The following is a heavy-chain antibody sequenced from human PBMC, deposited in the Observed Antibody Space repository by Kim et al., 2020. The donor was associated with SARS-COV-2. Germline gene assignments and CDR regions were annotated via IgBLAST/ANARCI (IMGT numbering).Heavy chain of an antibody. Sequence: SQTLSLTCTVSGGSISSSSYYWGWIRQPPGKGLEWIGSIYYSGSTYYNPSLKSRVTISVDTSKNQFSLKLSSVTAADTAVYYCAGYITMVRGVIITGLYWGQGTLVTVSS. CDR2: IYYSGST. D-gene: IGHD3-10*01. J-gene: IGHJ4*02. CDR3: AGYITMVRGVIITGLY. V-gene: IGHV4-39*01. CDR1: GGSISSSSYY.